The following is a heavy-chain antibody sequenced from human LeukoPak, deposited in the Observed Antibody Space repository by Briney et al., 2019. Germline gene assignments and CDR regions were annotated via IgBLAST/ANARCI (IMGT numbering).Heavy chain of an antibody. CDR3: AKGGGYCSSTSCSTLDY. CDR2: ISGSGGST. D-gene: IGHD2-2*01. Sequence: GGSLRLSCEASGCTFSSCAMSWVRQAPGKGLEWVSAISGSGGSTYYADSVKRRFTISNDNSKNTLYLQMNNLRPEDTAVYYCAKGGGYCSSTSCSTLDYWGQGTLVTVSS. CDR1: GCTFSSCA. V-gene: IGHV3-23*01. J-gene: IGHJ4*02.